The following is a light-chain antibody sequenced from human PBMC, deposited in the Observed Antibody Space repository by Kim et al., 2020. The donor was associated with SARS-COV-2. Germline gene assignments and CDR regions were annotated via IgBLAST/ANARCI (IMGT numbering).Light chain of an antibody. CDR3: QQYHSYSWT. CDR1: QSIITW. V-gene: IGKV1-5*03. Sequence: ESVGDRVTITCRASQSIITWLAWYQQKPGKAPKLLISKASTLHSGVPSRFSGSGYETEFTLTISSLQPDDSATYYCQQYHSYSWTFGQGTKVDIK. CDR2: KAS. J-gene: IGKJ1*01.